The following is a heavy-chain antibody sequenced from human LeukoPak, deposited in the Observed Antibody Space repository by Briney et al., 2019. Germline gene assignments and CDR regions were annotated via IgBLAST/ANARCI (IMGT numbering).Heavy chain of an antibody. CDR1: GFTVSSNY. J-gene: IGHJ5*02. Sequence: GGSLRLSCAASGFTVSSNYMSWVRQAPGKGLEWVSVIYSGGSTYYADSVKGRFTISRDNAKNSLYLQMNSLRADDTAVYYCAKSSGSYTAPWGQGTLVTVSS. CDR3: AKSSGSYTAP. D-gene: IGHD1-26*01. V-gene: IGHV3-53*01. CDR2: IYSGGST.